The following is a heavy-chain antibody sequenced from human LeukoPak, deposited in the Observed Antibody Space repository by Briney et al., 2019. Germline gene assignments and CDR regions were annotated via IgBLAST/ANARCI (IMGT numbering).Heavy chain of an antibody. CDR2: FDYSGST. Sequence: SETLSLTCTVSGGSIRGTSYYWGWIRQPPGKGLEWIGSFDYSGSTYYNAFLNSRVTISIDTANKQFSLKLTSVIAADTAVYYCARHGSAGTAWGQGTQVTVSS. CDR3: ARHGSAGTA. D-gene: IGHD6-13*01. J-gene: IGHJ5*02. CDR1: GGSIRGTSYY. V-gene: IGHV4-39*01.